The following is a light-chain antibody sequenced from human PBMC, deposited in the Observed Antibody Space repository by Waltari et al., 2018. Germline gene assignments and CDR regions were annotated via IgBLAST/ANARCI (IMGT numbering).Light chain of an antibody. Sequence: SPQLTQPPAVAVTPGQTARTTCSADALPIQPDHSYQLKPGQAPALVIHTDSERPSGIPERFSGSSSGTTVTLTISGVQAEDEADYYCQSADSSGTYVVFGGGTKLTVL. J-gene: IGLJ2*01. CDR2: TDS. CDR3: QSADSSGTYVV. V-gene: IGLV3-25*03. CDR1: ALPIQP.